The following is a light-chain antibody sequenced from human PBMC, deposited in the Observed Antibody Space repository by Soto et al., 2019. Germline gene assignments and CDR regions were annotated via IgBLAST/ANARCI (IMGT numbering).Light chain of an antibody. Sequence: DIVMTQSPDSLAVSLGDWATINCKSSQSVLYSSNNKNYLAWYQQKPGQPPKLLIYWASTRESGVPDRFSGSGSGTDFTLTISSLQAEDVAVYYCQQYYSAPLTFGGGTKVDIK. V-gene: IGKV4-1*01. CDR1: QSVLYSSNNKNY. J-gene: IGKJ4*01. CDR2: WAS. CDR3: QQYYSAPLT.